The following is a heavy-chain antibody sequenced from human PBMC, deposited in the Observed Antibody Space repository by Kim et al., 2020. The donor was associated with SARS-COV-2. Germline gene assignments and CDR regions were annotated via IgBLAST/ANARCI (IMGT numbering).Heavy chain of an antibody. CDR3: AGYTQPAGAVDY. CDR1: GFTFSSYS. V-gene: IGHV3-21*01. CDR2: ISSSSSYI. J-gene: IGHJ4*02. D-gene: IGHD1-1*01. Sequence: GGSLRLSCAASGFTFSSYSMNWVRQAPGKGLEWVSSISSSSSYIYYADSVKGRFTISRDNAKNSLYLQMNSLRAEDTAVYYCAGYTQPAGAVDYWGQGTLVTVSS.